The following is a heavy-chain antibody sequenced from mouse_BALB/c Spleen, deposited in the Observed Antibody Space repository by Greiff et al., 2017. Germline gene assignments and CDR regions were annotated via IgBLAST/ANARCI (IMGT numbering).Heavy chain of an antibody. V-gene: IGHV3-8*02. CDR2: ISYSGST. Sequence: DVKLQESGPSLVKPSQTLSLTCSVTGDSITSGYWNWIRKFPGNKLEYMGYISYSGSTYYNPSLKSRISITRDTSKNQYYLQLNSVTTEDTATYYCARGAPLYYGSLDYWGQGTTLTVSS. CDR1: GDSITSGY. CDR3: ARGAPLYYGSLDY. J-gene: IGHJ2*01. D-gene: IGHD1-1*01.